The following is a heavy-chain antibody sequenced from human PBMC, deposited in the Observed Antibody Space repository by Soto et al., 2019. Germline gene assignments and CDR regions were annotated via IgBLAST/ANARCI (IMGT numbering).Heavy chain of an antibody. V-gene: IGHV3-66*01. CDR2: IYSGGST. J-gene: IGHJ6*03. Sequence: PGGSLRLSCTASGFTISRYAMTWVRQAPGKGLEWVSIIYSGGSTYYADSVKGRFTIPRDNSKNTLYLQMNSLRAEDTAVYYCAREGPPMDVWGKGTTVTVSS. CDR3: AREGPPMDV. CDR1: GFTISRYA.